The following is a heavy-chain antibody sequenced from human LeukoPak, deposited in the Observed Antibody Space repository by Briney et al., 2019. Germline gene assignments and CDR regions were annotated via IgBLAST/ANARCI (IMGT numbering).Heavy chain of an antibody. CDR1: GFTFTNYG. J-gene: IGHJ4*02. CDR3: AKSAAHYDFWSGYYIADY. V-gene: IGHV3-23*01. D-gene: IGHD3-3*01. CDR2: ITGSGTST. Sequence: GGSLRLSCAASGFTFTNYGMSWVRRAPGKGLEWVSAITGSGTSTFYADSVKGRFTISRDNSQNTLYLRMNSLRAEDTAVYYCAKSAAHYDFWSGYYIADYWGQGTLVTVSS.